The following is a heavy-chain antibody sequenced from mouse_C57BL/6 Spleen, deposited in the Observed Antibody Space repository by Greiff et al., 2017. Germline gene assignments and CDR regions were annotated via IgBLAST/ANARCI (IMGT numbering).Heavy chain of an antibody. CDR1: GYTFTSYW. V-gene: IGHV1-69*01. CDR2: IDPSDSYT. Sequence: QVQLQQPGAELVMPGASVKLSCKASGYTFTSYWMHWVKQRPGQGLEWIGEIDPSDSYTNYNQKFKGKSTLTVDKSSSTAYMQLSSLTSEDSAVYYCARGDATVGFDYWGQGTTLTVSS. CDR3: ARGDATVGFDY. D-gene: IGHD1-1*01. J-gene: IGHJ2*01.